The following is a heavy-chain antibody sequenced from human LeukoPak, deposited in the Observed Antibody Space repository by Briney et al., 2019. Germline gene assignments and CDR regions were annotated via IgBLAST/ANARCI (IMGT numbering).Heavy chain of an antibody. Sequence: ASVKVSCKASGYTFTSYGISWVRQAPGQGLEWMGWISAYNGNTNYAQKLQGRVTMTTDTSTSTAYMELRCLRSDDTAVYYCARRGYDRRYYYGMDVWGQGTTVTVSS. CDR1: GYTFTSYG. CDR3: ARRGYDRRYYYGMDV. CDR2: ISAYNGNT. V-gene: IGHV1-18*01. D-gene: IGHD3-22*01. J-gene: IGHJ6*02.